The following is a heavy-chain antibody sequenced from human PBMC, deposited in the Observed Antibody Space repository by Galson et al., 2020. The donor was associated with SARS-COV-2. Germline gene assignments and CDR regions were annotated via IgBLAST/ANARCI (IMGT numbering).Heavy chain of an antibody. CDR3: ARNVAGIFDY. J-gene: IGHJ4*02. Sequence: SATLSLTCTVSGGSISSYSWSWIRQPPGKGLEWIGYIYYSGSTNYNPSLKSRVTISVDTSKNQFSLKLSSVTAADTAVYYCARNVAGIFDYWGQGTLVTVSS. V-gene: IGHV4-59*01. CDR2: IYYSGST. D-gene: IGHD6-19*01. CDR1: GGSISSYS.